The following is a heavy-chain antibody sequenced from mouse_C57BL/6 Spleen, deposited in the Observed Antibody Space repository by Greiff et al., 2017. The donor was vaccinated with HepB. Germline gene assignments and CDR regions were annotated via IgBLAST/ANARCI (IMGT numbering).Heavy chain of an antibody. CDR3: ARDNDDGYYNFDY. D-gene: IGHD2-3*01. V-gene: IGHV5-17*01. CDR1: GFTFSDYG. J-gene: IGHJ2*01. Sequence: DVHLVESGGGLVKPGGSLKLSCAASGFTFSDYGMHWVRQAPEKGLEWVAYISSGSSTIYYADTVKGRFTISRDNAKNTLFLQMTSLRSEDTAMYYCARDNDDGYYNFDYWGQGTTLTVSS. CDR2: ISSGSSTI.